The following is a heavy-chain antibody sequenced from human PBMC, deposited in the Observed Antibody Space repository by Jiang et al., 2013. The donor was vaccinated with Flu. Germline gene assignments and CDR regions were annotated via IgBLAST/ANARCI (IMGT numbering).Heavy chain of an antibody. CDR1: GGTFSSYA. J-gene: IGHJ3*02. CDR2: IIPILGIA. Sequence: GAEVKKPGVLGEGLLQGSGGTFSSYAISWVRQAPGQGLEWMGRIIPILGIANYAQKFQGRVTITADKSTSTAYMELSSLRSEDTAVYYCARAGAGDYVWGSHPGAFDIWGQGTMVTVSS. D-gene: IGHD3-16*02. CDR3: ARAGAGDYVWGSHPGAFDI. V-gene: IGHV1-69*04.